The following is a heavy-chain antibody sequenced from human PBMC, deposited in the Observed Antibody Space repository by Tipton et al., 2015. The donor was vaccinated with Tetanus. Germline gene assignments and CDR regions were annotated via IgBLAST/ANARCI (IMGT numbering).Heavy chain of an antibody. CDR2: ISPADSNI. CDR1: GFIFTDYW. J-gene: IGHJ5*02. D-gene: IGHD3-10*01. Sequence: QLVQSGAEVKKPGESLKISCKGSGFIFTDYWIGWVRQMPGEGLEWMGIISPADSNIHYSSSLEGRVTISADKSISTVYLQWTSLKASDTATYYGARRRTNTELFFWFDPWGQGTRVTVSS. V-gene: IGHV5-51*01. CDR3: ARRRTNTELFFWFDP.